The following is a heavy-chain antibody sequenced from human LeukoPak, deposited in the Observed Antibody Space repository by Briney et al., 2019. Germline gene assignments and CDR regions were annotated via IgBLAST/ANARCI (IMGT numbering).Heavy chain of an antibody. Sequence: GGSLRLSCAASGFTFSSYSMNWVRQAPEKGLEWVSYMSSSSSTIYYADSVKGRFTISRDNAKNSLYLQMNSLRAEDTAVYYCARGGGSYYYGMDVWGQGTTVTVSS. CDR1: GFTFSSYS. CDR2: MSSSSSTI. V-gene: IGHV3-48*01. J-gene: IGHJ6*02. D-gene: IGHD1-26*01. CDR3: ARGGGSYYYGMDV.